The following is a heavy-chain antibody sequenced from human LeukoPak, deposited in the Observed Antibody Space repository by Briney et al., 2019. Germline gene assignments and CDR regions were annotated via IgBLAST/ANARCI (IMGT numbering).Heavy chain of an antibody. CDR1: GYTFTSYG. Sequence: ASVKVSCKASGYTFTSYGISWVRQAPGQGLEWMGWISAYNGNTNYAQKLQGRVTMTTDTSTSTAYMELRSLRSDDTAVYYCARDSSGIRSLYYYGMDVWGQGTTVTVSS. CDR2: ISAYNGNT. D-gene: IGHD2-15*01. J-gene: IGHJ6*02. CDR3: ARDSSGIRSLYYYGMDV. V-gene: IGHV1-18*01.